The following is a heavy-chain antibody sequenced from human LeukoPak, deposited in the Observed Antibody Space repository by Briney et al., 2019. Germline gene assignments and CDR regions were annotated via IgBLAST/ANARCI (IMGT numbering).Heavy chain of an antibody. CDR1: GYTFTSYD. CDR3: ARDPGP. J-gene: IGHJ5*02. Sequence: ASVKVSCKASGYTFTSYDINWVRQATGQGLEWMGWMNPDSGKTVYAQKFQGRVTMTRNTSISTVYMHLTSLRSEDTAVYYCARDPGPWGQGTLVTVSS. V-gene: IGHV1-8*01. CDR2: MNPDSGKT. D-gene: IGHD1-14*01.